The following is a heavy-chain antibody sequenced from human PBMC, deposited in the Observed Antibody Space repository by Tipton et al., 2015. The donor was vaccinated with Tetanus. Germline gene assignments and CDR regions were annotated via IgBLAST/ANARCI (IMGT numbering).Heavy chain of an antibody. D-gene: IGHD2/OR15-2a*01. J-gene: IGHJ4*02. Sequence: TLSLTCTVSGGSMSNNYWSWIRQPPGKGLEWIAYIFHSGSTNYSPSLKSRVAISMDRSNTQFSLRLDSLTAADTAVYYCARAAGFLGLTHDFWFRGTLVSVSS. CDR2: IFHSGST. CDR1: GGSMSNNY. V-gene: IGHV4-59*08. CDR3: ARAAGFLGLTHDF.